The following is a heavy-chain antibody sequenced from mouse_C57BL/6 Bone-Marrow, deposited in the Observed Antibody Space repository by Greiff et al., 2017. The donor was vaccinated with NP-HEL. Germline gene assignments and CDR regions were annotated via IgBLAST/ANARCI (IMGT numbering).Heavy chain of an antibody. D-gene: IGHD2-2*01. J-gene: IGHJ2*01. Sequence: DVKLVESGGGLVQPGGSLSLSCAASGFTFTDYYMSWVRQPPGKALEWLGFIRNKANGYTTEYSASVKGRFTISRDNSQSILYLQMNALRAEDSATYYCARYRGGLRRDYFDYWGQGTTLTVSS. CDR1: GFTFTDYY. CDR3: ARYRGGLRRDYFDY. V-gene: IGHV7-3*01. CDR2: IRNKANGYTT.